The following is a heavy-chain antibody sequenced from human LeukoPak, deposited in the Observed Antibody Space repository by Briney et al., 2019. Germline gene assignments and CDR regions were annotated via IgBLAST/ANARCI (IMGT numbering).Heavy chain of an antibody. D-gene: IGHD6-13*01. Sequence: GGSLRLSCTASKFYFSTYDMNWVRQVPGKGLEWVSYIDSSASTTYHAGSVQGRFTVSRDNSKNTLYLQMNSLRAEDTAVYYCAKSMGDTAAGLDYWGQGTLVTVSS. CDR1: KFYFSTYD. CDR2: IDSSASTT. V-gene: IGHV3-48*01. J-gene: IGHJ4*02. CDR3: AKSMGDTAAGLDY.